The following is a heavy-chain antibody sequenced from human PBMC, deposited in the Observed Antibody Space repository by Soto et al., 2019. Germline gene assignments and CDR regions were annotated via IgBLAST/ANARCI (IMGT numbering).Heavy chain of an antibody. CDR1: GFTFSSYE. J-gene: IGHJ4*02. Sequence: LRLSCAASGFTFSSYEMNWVRQAPGKGLEWVSYISSSGSTIYYADSVKGRFTISRDNAKNSLYLQMNSLRAEDTAVYYCARVRVEYYFDYWGQGTLVTVSS. CDR2: ISSSGSTI. V-gene: IGHV3-48*03. CDR3: ARVRVEYYFDY. D-gene: IGHD3-3*01.